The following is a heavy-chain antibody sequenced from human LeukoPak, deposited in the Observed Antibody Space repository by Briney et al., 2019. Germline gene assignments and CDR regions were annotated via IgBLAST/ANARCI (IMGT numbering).Heavy chain of an antibody. D-gene: IGHD6-19*01. J-gene: IGHJ5*02. V-gene: IGHV4-30-2*01. CDR3: ARASQWLGSRWFDP. CDR2: IYHSGST. Sequence: SETLSLTCAVSGGSISSGGYSWSWIRQPPGKGLEWIGYIYHSGSTYYNPSLKSRVTISVDRSKNQFSLKLSSVTAADTAVYYCARASQWLGSRWFDPWGQGTLVAVSS. CDR1: GGSISSGGYS.